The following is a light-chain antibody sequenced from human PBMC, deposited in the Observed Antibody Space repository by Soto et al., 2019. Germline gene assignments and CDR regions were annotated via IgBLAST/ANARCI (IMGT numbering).Light chain of an antibody. J-gene: IGKJ4*01. CDR3: QQRYNWPLT. CDR1: QSVSSS. CDR2: GAS. V-gene: IGKV3-11*01. Sequence: EIVLTQSPATLSLSPCERATLSCRASQSVSSSLAWYQQKPGQAPRLLIYGASNGAAGIPARFSGTGSGTDFTLTISSLEPDDFAVYYCQQRYNWPLTFGGGTKVDIK.